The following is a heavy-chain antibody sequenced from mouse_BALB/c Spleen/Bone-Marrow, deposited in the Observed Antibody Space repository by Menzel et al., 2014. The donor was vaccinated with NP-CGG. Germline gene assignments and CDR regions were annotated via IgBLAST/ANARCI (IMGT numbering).Heavy chain of an antibody. D-gene: IGHD2-4*01. V-gene: IGHV1S81*02. J-gene: IGHJ4*01. CDR1: GYTFTSYW. CDR3: AYDYDPSYAMDY. CDR2: INPSNGRT. Sequence: QVQLQQSGAELVKPGASVKLSCKASGYTFTSYWMHWVKQRPGQGLEWIGEINPSNGRTNYNEKFKSKATLTVDKSSSTAYMQLSSLTSEDSAVYYCAYDYDPSYAMDYWGQGTPFTFSS.